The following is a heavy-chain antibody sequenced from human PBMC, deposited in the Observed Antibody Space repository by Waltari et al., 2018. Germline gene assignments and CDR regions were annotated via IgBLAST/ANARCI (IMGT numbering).Heavy chain of an antibody. V-gene: IGHV4-34*01. CDR3: ARGLRRFFNWFDP. CDR1: GGSFSGYY. CDR2: IHHSGST. J-gene: IGHJ5*02. Sequence: QVQLQQWGAGLLKPSETLSLTCAVYGGSFSGYYWSWIRQPPGKGLEWVGEIHHSGSTNYNPSLKRRVTISVDTAKNQVSLKLSSVTTADTAVYYCARGLRRFFNWFDPWGQGTLVTVSS. D-gene: IGHD3-3*01.